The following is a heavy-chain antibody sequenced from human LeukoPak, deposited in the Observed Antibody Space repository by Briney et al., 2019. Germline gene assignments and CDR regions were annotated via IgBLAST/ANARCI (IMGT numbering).Heavy chain of an antibody. CDR1: GFTFRNYA. V-gene: IGHV3-23*01. D-gene: IGHD2-21*02. CDR2: ISESGSNT. J-gene: IGHJ4*02. Sequence: GGSLRLSCAASGFTFRNYAMHWVRPAPGKGLEWVSGISESGSNTYYADSVKGRLTIFRGNVNHILFLQVNSLEAHDQAHYYCAVVSTVIGRVYWGQGNLVTVSP. CDR3: AVVSTVIGRVY.